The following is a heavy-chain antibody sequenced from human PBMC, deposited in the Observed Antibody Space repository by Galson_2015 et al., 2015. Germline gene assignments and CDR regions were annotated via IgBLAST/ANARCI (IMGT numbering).Heavy chain of an antibody. CDR2: IYPGDSDT. CDR1: GYSFTSYW. J-gene: IGHJ3*02. V-gene: IGHV5-51*01. CDR3: ARHVSPAIAAAGTGAFDI. D-gene: IGHD6-13*01. Sequence: QSGAEVKKPGESLKISCKGSGYSFTSYWIGWVRQMPGKGLECMGIIYPGDSDTKYSPSFEGQATISADKSTSTAYLQWSSLKASDTAMYFCARHVSPAIAAAGTGAFDIWGQGTMVTVSS.